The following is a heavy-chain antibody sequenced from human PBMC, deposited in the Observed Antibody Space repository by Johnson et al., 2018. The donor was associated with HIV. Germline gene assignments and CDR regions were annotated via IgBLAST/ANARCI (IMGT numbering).Heavy chain of an antibody. D-gene: IGHD5-18*01. Sequence: QVQLVESGGGVVQPGRSLRLSCAASGFTFSSYAMHWVRQAPGKGLEWVAVISYDGSNKYYADSVKARFTISRDNAKTSLYLQMNSLRAEDTAVYYCARDGRDMVTRGAFDIWGQGTVVTVSS. V-gene: IGHV3-30*04. J-gene: IGHJ3*02. CDR3: ARDGRDMVTRGAFDI. CDR1: GFTFSSYA. CDR2: ISYDGSNK.